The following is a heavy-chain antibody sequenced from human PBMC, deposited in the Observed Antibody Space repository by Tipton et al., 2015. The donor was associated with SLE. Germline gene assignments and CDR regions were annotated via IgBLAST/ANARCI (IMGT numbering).Heavy chain of an antibody. V-gene: IGHV1-18*01. CDR2: ISTYSGNT. J-gene: IGHJ3*01. CDR1: GYTFTSLG. D-gene: IGHD3-22*01. CDR3: ARADEYHDGSGHYLDAFEF. Sequence: VQLVQSGVEVKKPGASVKVSCRTSGYTFTSLGITWVRQAPGQGLEWMGWISTYSGNTYYAQRVQDRVTMTTDTSTSTAYMELRSLRSDDTAVYYCARADEYHDGSGHYLDAFEFWGQGTMFTVSS.